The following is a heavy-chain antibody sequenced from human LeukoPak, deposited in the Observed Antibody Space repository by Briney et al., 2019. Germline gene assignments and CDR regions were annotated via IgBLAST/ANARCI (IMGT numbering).Heavy chain of an antibody. D-gene: IGHD2/OR15-2a*01. J-gene: IGHJ4*02. CDR1: GFTFNTYW. V-gene: IGHV3-7*05. CDR2: INLDGSAK. CDR3: AKYLGRNFDY. Sequence: PGGSLRLSCGASGFTFNTYWMSWVRQAPGKGLEWVANINLDGSAKNYVDSVKGRFTISRDNAKNSLYLQMISLRAEDTAVYYCAKYLGRNFDYWGQGTLVTVSS.